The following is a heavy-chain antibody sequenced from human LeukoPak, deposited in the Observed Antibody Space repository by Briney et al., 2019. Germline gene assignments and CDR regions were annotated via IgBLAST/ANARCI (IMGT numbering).Heavy chain of an antibody. CDR3: AKEWVILTGYPSYFEY. J-gene: IGHJ4*02. Sequence: PGGSLRLSCRASGFTFGDYAMSWVRQAPGKGLEWVSAISGSGGSTYYADSVKGRFTISRDNSKNTLYLQMNSLRAEDTAVYYCAKEWVILTGYPSYFEYWGQGTLVTVSS. CDR2: ISGSGGST. CDR1: GFTFGDYA. V-gene: IGHV3-23*01. D-gene: IGHD3-9*01.